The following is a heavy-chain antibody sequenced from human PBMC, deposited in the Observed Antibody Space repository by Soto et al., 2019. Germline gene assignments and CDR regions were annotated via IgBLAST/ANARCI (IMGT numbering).Heavy chain of an antibody. D-gene: IGHD3-10*01. V-gene: IGHV5-51*01. Sequence: VESLKISFQASGYTFIYFWVAWVRQVPGKGLEWMGVIYPGASDIRYSPSFEGHVTISADKSTNTAYLQWSSLEAADTAIYYCARQGTSRGSDYAAFDFWGPGTLVTVSS. CDR3: ARQGTSRGSDYAAFDF. J-gene: IGHJ4*02. CDR1: GYTFIYFW. CDR2: IYPGASDI.